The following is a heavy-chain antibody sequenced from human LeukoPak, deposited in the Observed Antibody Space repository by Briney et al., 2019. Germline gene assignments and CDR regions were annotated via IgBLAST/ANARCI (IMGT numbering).Heavy chain of an antibody. Sequence: GESLRLSCAASGFTISSNYMSWVRQAPGKGLEWVSVIYNSGGTYYADSVKGRFTISRDNSKNTVSLQMNSLRVEDTAVYYCARASFWFDYSGYYFDYWGQGTLVTVSS. CDR2: IYNSGGT. D-gene: IGHD2-15*01. CDR3: ARASFWFDYSGYYFDY. CDR1: GFTISSNY. J-gene: IGHJ4*02. V-gene: IGHV3-66*01.